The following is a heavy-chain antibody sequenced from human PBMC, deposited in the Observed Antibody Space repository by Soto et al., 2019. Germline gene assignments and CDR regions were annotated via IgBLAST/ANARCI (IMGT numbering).Heavy chain of an antibody. D-gene: IGHD6-13*01. CDR2: ISGSGGST. J-gene: IGHJ4*02. CDR3: AKLIKSVPGSSWYEDY. V-gene: IGHV3-23*01. CDR1: GFTFSSYA. Sequence: GGSLRLSCAASGFTFSSYAMSWVRQAPGKGLEWVSAISGSGGSTYYADSVKGRFTISRDNSKNTLYLQMNSLRAEDTAVYYCAKLIKSVPGSSWYEDYWGQGTLVTVSS.